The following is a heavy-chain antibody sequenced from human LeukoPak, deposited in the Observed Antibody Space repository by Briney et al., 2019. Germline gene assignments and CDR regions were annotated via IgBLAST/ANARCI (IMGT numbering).Heavy chain of an antibody. CDR1: GASISSYY. CDR3: ARHGGSGSFDY. J-gene: IGHJ4*02. Sequence: SETLSLTCTVSGASISSYYWSWIRQPPGKGLEWIGYSYYSGTTTPHPSLKSRVTISVDPSKNQFSLRLTSVTAADTAVYYCARHGGSGSFDYWGQGTLVTVSS. D-gene: IGHD3-3*01. V-gene: IGHV4-59*08. CDR2: SYYSGTT.